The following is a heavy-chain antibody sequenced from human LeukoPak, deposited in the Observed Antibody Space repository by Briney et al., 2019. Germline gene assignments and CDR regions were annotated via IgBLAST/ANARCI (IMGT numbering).Heavy chain of an antibody. J-gene: IGHJ6*03. CDR2: IDPSGST. CDR1: GGSISGYY. CDR3: AGAGPSGSWRNYYYMDV. V-gene: IGHV4-4*07. D-gene: IGHD1-26*01. Sequence: SETLSLTCIVSGGSISGYYWSWVRQPAGKGLEWIGRIDPSGSTNYNPSLKSRVTMSVDASKNQFALRLGSLTAADTAVYYCAGAGPSGSWRNYYYMDVWGKGTTVTVSS.